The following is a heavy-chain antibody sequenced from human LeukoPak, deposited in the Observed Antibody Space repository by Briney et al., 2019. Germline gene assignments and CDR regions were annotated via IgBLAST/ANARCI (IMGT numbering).Heavy chain of an antibody. CDR3: AKLDGVTGLDY. D-gene: IGHD2-8*01. Sequence: PGGSLRLSCAASGFTFSSYEMSWVRQAPGKGLEWISYIGSRGRSINYADSVKGRFTISRDNAKNSLYLQMNSLRAEDTAVYYCAKLDGVTGLDYWGQGTLVTVSS. V-gene: IGHV3-48*03. CDR1: GFTFSSYE. J-gene: IGHJ4*02. CDR2: IGSRGRSI.